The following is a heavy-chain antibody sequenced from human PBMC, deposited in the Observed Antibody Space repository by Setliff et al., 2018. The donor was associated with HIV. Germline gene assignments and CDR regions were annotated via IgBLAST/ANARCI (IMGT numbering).Heavy chain of an antibody. CDR1: GGXSXXXX. CDR2: INHSGST. J-gene: IGHJ6*03. Sequence: SEXXXLTXTVYGGXSXXXXGGWIRQPAGKGLEWIGSINHSGSTNYNPSLKXRXTISVDTPKNXFSLTLSSVTAAXTAVYYCNIYYYYYMDVWGKGTTVTVSS. CDR3: NIYYYYYMDV. V-gene: IGHV4-34*01.